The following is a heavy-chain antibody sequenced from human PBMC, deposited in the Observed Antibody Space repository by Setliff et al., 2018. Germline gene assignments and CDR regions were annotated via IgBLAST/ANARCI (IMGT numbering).Heavy chain of an antibody. CDR2: IYNSGTT. D-gene: IGHD4-4*01. CDR1: GASMRTXXXY. J-gene: IGHJ5*01. Sequence: SETLSLTCSVSGASMRTXXXYWGWSRQPPGKGLEWVGRIYNSGTTNYNPSLKSRVTISADPSHTSLPLNLFSXXAAXXXFFSXXXXDYSGGDSWGHGTLVTVSS. CDR3: XXXDYSGGDS. V-gene: IGHV4-39*02.